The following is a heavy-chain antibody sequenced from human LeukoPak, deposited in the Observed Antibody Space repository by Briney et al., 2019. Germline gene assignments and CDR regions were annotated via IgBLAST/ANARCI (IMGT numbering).Heavy chain of an antibody. CDR2: ISSSSSYI. V-gene: IGHV3-21*01. J-gene: IGHJ4*02. D-gene: IGHD3-22*01. CDR1: GFTFSSYS. CDR3: ARDGLPIDYDSSGGIDY. Sequence: GGSLRLSCAASGFTFSSYSMNWVRQAPGKGLEWVSSISSSSSYIYYADSVKGRFTISRDNAKNSLYLQMNSLRAEDTAVYYCARDGLPIDYDSSGGIDYWGQGTLVTVSS.